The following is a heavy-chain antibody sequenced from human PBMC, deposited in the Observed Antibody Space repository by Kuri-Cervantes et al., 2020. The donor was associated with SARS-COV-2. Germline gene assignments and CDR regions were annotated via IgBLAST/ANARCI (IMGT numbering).Heavy chain of an antibody. CDR1: GGSLSNYY. Sequence: GSLRLSCTVSGGSLSNYYWSWIRQPPGKGLEWIGYIYYSGSANYNPSLKSRVTISVDTSKNQFSLKLSSVTAADTAVYYCARMYRAYYYGSNWFDPWGQGTLVTVSS. CDR3: ARMYRAYYYGSNWFDP. J-gene: IGHJ5*02. D-gene: IGHD3-10*01. CDR2: IYYSGSA. V-gene: IGHV4-59*12.